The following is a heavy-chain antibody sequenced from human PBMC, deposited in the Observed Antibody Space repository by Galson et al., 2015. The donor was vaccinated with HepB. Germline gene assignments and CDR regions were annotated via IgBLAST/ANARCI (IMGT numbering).Heavy chain of an antibody. Sequence: SLRLSCAASGFTFSTYGMHWVRQAPGKGLEWVAVISYDGSNKYVTDSVKGRFTISRDNSKNTLYLQMNSLRAEDTAVYYCARWGADYDFWSGYLSWGQGTLVTVSS. V-gene: IGHV3-30-3*01. D-gene: IGHD3-3*01. J-gene: IGHJ5*02. CDR3: ARWGADYDFWSGYLS. CDR1: GFTFSTYG. CDR2: ISYDGSNK.